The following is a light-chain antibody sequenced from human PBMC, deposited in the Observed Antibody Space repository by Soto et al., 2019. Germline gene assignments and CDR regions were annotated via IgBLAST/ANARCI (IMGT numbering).Light chain of an antibody. CDR2: GAS. CDR3: QQYGSSPRT. J-gene: IGKJ1*01. V-gene: IGKV3-20*01. Sequence: EIVLTQSPGTLSLSPGERATLSCRASQSVSSSYLAWYQQKPGQAPRPLIYGASSRATGIPDRFSGSGSGTDFTLTITTLEPEDFAVYSCQQYGSSPRTFGQGTKVEIK. CDR1: QSVSSSY.